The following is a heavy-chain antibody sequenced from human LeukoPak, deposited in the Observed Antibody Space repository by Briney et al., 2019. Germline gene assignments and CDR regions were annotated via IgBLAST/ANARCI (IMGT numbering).Heavy chain of an antibody. V-gene: IGHV1-69*04. Sequence: VASVKVSCKASGGTFSSYAISWARQAPGQGLEWMGRIIPILGIANYAQKFQGRVTITADKSTSTAYMELSSLRSEDTAVYYCARDPLGYCSGGSCYHDAFDIWGQGTMVTVSS. CDR3: ARDPLGYCSGGSCYHDAFDI. CDR2: IIPILGIA. J-gene: IGHJ3*02. D-gene: IGHD2-15*01. CDR1: GGTFSSYA.